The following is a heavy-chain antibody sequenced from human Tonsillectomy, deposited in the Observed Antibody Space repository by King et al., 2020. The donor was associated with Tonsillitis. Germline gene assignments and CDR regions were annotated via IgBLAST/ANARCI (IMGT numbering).Heavy chain of an antibody. Sequence: VQLVESGGGLVQPGRSLRLSCAASRFTFDDYAMHWVRQAPGKGLEWVSGISWNIGSLAHADSVKGRFTISGDNAKNSLYLQMNSLRAEDTALYYCAKDYHSSGWEDAFDVWGQGTMVIVSS. D-gene: IGHD6-19*01. CDR1: RFTFDDYA. J-gene: IGHJ3*01. CDR3: AKDYHSSGWEDAFDV. CDR2: ISWNIGSL. V-gene: IGHV3-9*01.